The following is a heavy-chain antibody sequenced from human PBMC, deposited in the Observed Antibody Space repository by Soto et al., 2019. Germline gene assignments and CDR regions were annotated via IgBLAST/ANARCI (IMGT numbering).Heavy chain of an antibody. CDR1: GFSLSTSGVG. Sequence: QITLKESGPTLVKPTQTLTLTCTFSGFSLSTSGVGVGWIRQPPGKALEWLALIYWDDDKRYSPSLKSRLTITKDTSKNQCHRVQQKPMPGSFPPQPSPWG. J-gene: IGHJ5*02. D-gene: IGHD1-1*01. CDR3: P. CDR2: IYWDDDK. V-gene: IGHV2-5*02.